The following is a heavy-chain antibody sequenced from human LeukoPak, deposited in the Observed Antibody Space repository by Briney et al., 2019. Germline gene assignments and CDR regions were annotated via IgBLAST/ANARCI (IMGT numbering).Heavy chain of an antibody. D-gene: IGHD5-18*01. CDR2: IKEDGSEK. J-gene: IGHJ4*02. V-gene: IGHV3-7*05. CDR3: ARGGYHYGY. Sequence: PGGSLRLSCAVSGFTFSSYWMTWVRQAPGKGLEWVANIKEDGSEKYYVDSVKGRFTISRDNAKNSLCLQMNSLRAEDTAVYYCARGGYHYGYWGQGTLVTVSS. CDR1: GFTFSSYW.